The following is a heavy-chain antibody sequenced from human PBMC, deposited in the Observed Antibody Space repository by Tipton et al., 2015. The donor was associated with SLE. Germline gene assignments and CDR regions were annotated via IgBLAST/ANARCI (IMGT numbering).Heavy chain of an antibody. CDR2: IDSTGNII. Sequence: SLRLSCAASGFMFSDYYTSWIRQAPGKGLEWISDIDSTGNIIHYADSMKGRFTISRDNAKNSLYLQMNSLRAEDTAVYYCAREDHSTYIYWGQGTVVTVYS. CDR1: GFMFSDYY. J-gene: IGHJ4*02. V-gene: IGHV3-11*04. D-gene: IGHD4-11*01. CDR3: AREDHSTYIY.